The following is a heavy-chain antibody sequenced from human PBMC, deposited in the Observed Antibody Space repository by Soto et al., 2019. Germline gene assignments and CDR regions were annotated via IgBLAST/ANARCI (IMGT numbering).Heavy chain of an antibody. CDR3: EKDHTYDYGYFDS. CDR2: IRTSVGDT. D-gene: IGHD4-17*01. Sequence: ESLKVSCASPGFTFSSYSMNLVLQAPGKGLEWVSTIRTSVGDTYYAASVKGRFTISRDNSKSTVYLHLNSLRAEDTAIYYCEKDHTYDYGYFDSWGQGTRVSVSS. J-gene: IGHJ4*02. CDR1: GFTFSSYS. V-gene: IGHV3-23*01.